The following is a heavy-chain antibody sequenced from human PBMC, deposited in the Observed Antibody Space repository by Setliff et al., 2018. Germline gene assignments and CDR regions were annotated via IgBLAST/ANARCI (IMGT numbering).Heavy chain of an antibody. Sequence: GGSLRLSCAASGFTFSSYRMHWVRQAPGKGPVWVSRINPDGSTTSYADSVKGRFTISRDNAKNTVYLQMNSLRAEDTAVYYCARVASGWWWFDYWGQGTLVTVSS. CDR1: GFTFSSYR. D-gene: IGHD6-19*01. V-gene: IGHV3-74*01. J-gene: IGHJ4*02. CDR2: INPDGSTT. CDR3: ARVASGWWWFDY.